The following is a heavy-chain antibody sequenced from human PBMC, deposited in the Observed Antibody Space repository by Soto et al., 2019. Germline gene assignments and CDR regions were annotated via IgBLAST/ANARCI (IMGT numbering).Heavy chain of an antibody. CDR1: GFPFSSYW. V-gene: IGHV3-74*01. CDR3: ARPQTAHYHAFDI. CDR2: INTDGITT. J-gene: IGHJ3*02. Sequence: EVQLVESGGGLVQPGGSLRLSCAASGFPFSSYWMHWVRQAPGKGLVGVSRINTDGITTSYADSVKGRFTISRDNAKNTLYLQMSSLRAEDTAVYYCARPQTAHYHAFDILGQGTMVTVSS. D-gene: IGHD3-10*01.